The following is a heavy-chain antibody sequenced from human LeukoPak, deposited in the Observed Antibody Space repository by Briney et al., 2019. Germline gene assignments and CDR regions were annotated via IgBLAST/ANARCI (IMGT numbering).Heavy chain of an antibody. CDR3: AKVRQEGFYYDSSGYSNFDY. J-gene: IGHJ4*02. CDR2: ISDSGGST. Sequence: GGSLRLSCVASGFTFSSYAMSWVRQAPGKGLEWVSVISDSGGSTYYADSVKGRFTLSRDNSKNTLYLQMNSLRAEDTAVYYCAKVRQEGFYYDSSGYSNFDYWGQGTLVTVSS. V-gene: IGHV3-23*01. CDR1: GFTFSSYA. D-gene: IGHD3-22*01.